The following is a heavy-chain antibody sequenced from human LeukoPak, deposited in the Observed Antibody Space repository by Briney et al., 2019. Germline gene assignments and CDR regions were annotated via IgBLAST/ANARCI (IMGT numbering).Heavy chain of an antibody. CDR2: ISWNSGTI. Sequence: GGSLRLSCAGSGFIFNNYAMHWVRQPPGKGLEWVSGISWNSGTIDYADSVRGRFTISRDNAKNSPYLQMDSLRVEDTAFYYCAKDNRRHYTSGPNPDSLHWGQGALVTVSS. V-gene: IGHV3-9*01. CDR3: AKDNRRHYTSGPNPDSLH. J-gene: IGHJ4*02. CDR1: GFIFNNYA. D-gene: IGHD6-19*01.